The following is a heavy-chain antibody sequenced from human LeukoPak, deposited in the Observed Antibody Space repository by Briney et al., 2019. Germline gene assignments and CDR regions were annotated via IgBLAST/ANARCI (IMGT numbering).Heavy chain of an antibody. D-gene: IGHD1-14*01. CDR2: IRSKANSYAT. J-gene: IGHJ5*02. CDR1: GFTFSGSA. CDR3: TRHQEGTPLFPIQEPDLAP. Sequence: GGSLKLSCAASGFTFSGSAMHWVRQASGKGLEWVGRIRSKANSYATAYAASVKGRFTISRDDSKNTAYLQMNSLKTEDTAVYSCTRHQEGTPLFPIQEPDLAPWGKGTLVTVSS. V-gene: IGHV3-73*01.